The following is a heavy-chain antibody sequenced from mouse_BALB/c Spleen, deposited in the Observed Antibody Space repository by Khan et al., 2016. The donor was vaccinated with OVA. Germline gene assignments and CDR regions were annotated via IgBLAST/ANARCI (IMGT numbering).Heavy chain of an antibody. J-gene: IGHJ4*01. CDR1: GFSLSDYG. CDR2: IWGGGST. Sequence: QVQLKESGPGLVAPSQNLSITCTVSGFSLSDYGVSWIRQPPGKGLEWLGVIWGGGSTYYNSALKSRLSISKDNSKSQVFLKMSRLQSDDTAMFYCAKGVWSYYYTFDYWGQGTSVTVSS. V-gene: IGHV2-6-5*01. CDR3: AKGVWSYYYTFDY.